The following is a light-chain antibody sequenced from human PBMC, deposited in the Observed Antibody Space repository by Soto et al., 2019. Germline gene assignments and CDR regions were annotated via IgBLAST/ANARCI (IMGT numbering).Light chain of an antibody. CDR1: QSVNNY. V-gene: IGKV3-20*01. CDR3: QQYGNLLWK. CDR2: GAS. J-gene: IGKJ1*01. Sequence: EIVFTQSPATLSLCPGERATLSCRASQSVNNYLHWYQQKPGQAPRLLIYGASIRATGIPDRFSGSGSGTDFTLTISRLESEDFAVYYCQQYGNLLWKFGQGTKVDIK.